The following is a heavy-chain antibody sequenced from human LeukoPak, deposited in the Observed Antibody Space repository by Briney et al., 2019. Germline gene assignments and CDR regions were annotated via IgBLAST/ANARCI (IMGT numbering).Heavy chain of an antibody. Sequence: GGSLRLSCAASGFTFSSYWMSWVRQAPGKGLEWVANINKDGSDKYYVDSVKGRFTISRDNDKNSLYMQMNRLRAEDTAVYYCASRSSSSWYYYYYYMDVWGKGTTVTVSS. CDR1: GFTFSSYW. D-gene: IGHD6-13*01. V-gene: IGHV3-7*01. J-gene: IGHJ6*03. CDR3: ASRSSSSWYYYYYYMDV. CDR2: INKDGSDK.